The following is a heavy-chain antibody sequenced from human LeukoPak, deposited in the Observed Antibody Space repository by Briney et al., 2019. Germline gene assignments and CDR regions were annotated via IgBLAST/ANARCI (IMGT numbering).Heavy chain of an antibody. Sequence: ASVKVSCKASGYTFTSYYMHWVRQAPGQGLEWMGKINPSGDSTSYAQKFQGRVTMTTDTSTSTAYMELRSLRSDDTAVYYCARGRESGSYVDYWGQGTLVTVSS. CDR2: INPSGDST. CDR1: GYTFTSYY. V-gene: IGHV1-46*01. D-gene: IGHD1-26*01. J-gene: IGHJ4*02. CDR3: ARGRESGSYVDY.